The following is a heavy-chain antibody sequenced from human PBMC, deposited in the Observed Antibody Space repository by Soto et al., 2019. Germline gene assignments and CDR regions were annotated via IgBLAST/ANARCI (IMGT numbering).Heavy chain of an antibody. V-gene: IGHV1-46*01. Sequence: ASVKVSCKASGYTFTSYYMHWVRQAPGQGLEWMGIINPSGGSTSYAQKFQGRVTMTRDTSTSTVYMEFSSLRSEDTAVYYCARDWAVVPAAIWAGPCDYRRQGTLVTVSS. J-gene: IGHJ4*02. CDR1: GYTFTSYY. D-gene: IGHD2-2*01. CDR2: INPSGGST. CDR3: ARDWAVVPAAIWAGPCDY.